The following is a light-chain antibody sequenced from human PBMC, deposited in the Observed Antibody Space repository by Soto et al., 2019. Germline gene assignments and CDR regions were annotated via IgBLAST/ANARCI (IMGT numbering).Light chain of an antibody. CDR3: KSYAGSNTYV. CDR2: EVV. J-gene: IGLJ1*01. Sequence: QSALTQPPSASGSPGQSVTISCTGTKNDTGVYDFVSWYQHHPGKAPRLIIYEVVQRPSGVPDRFSGSKSGNTASLTVSGLQAADEADYFCKSYAGSNTYVFGSGTKVT. V-gene: IGLV2-8*01. CDR1: KNDTGVYDF.